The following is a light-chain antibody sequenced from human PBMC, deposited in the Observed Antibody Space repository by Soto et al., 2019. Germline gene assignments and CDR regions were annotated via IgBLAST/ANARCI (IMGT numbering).Light chain of an antibody. CDR1: SSNIGNNY. V-gene: IGLV1-47*02. CDR3: ASRDDTLGGPV. Sequence: QSVLTQPPSASGTPGQRVAISCSGNSSNIGNNYVYWYQQFPGMAPKLIIYSDRQRPPGVPDRFSGSKSGTSASLAIRGRRSEDEADDHCASRDDTLGGPVFGGGTKLTVL. CDR2: SDR. J-gene: IGLJ3*02.